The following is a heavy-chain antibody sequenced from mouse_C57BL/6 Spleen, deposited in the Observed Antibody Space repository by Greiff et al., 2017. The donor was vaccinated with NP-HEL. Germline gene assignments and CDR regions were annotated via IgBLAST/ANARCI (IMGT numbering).Heavy chain of an antibody. CDR2: IDPETGGT. J-gene: IGHJ1*03. D-gene: IGHD5-2*01. V-gene: IGHV1-15*01. CDR3: TRWNIWYLDV. Sequence: QVQLQQSGAELVRPGASVTLSCTASGYTFTDYEMHWVKQTPVHGLEWIGAIDPETGGTSYNQKFKGKAILTADKSSSTAYMELRSLTSEDSAVYYCTRWNIWYLDVWGTGTTVTVSS. CDR1: GYTFTDYE.